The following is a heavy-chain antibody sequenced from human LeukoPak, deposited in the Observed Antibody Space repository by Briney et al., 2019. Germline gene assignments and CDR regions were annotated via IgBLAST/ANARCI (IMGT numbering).Heavy chain of an antibody. V-gene: IGHV1-46*01. CDR1: GYTFTSYY. CDR3: ARGSMAYYYDSSGIDY. J-gene: IGHJ4*02. Sequence: ASVKVSCKASGYTFTSYYMHWVRQAPGQGLEWMGLINPSGGSTSYAQKFQGRVTMTRDTSTSTVYMELSSLRSEDTAVYYCARGSMAYYYDSSGIDYWGQGTLVTVSS. CDR2: INPSGGST. D-gene: IGHD3-22*01.